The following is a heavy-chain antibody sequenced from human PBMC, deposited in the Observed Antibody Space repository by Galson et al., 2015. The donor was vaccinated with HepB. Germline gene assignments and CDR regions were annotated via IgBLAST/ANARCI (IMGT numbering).Heavy chain of an antibody. D-gene: IGHD4-17*01. CDR1: GFSLTTTGMR. J-gene: IGHJ4*02. CDR3: ARIGVTTGDS. CDR2: IDWDDDK. Sequence: PALVKPTQTLTLTCTFSGFSLTTTGMRVSWIRQPPGKALEWLARIDWDDDKLYRTSLKTRHTISKDSSKNQVVLIMTNMDPVDTATYYCARIGVTTGDSWGQGILVTVSS. V-gene: IGHV2-70*04.